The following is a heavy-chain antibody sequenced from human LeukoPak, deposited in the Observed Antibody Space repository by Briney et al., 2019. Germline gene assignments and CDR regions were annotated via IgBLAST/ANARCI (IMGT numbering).Heavy chain of an antibody. V-gene: IGHV3-33*01. Sequence: GGSLRLSCAASGFTLGNHGMHWVRQAPGKGLEWVAIIYSNGVNKYCADSMKGRFTISRDTSKNTLFLEMESLRTEDTAVYYCARHRGSVFKGYMDVWGKGTTVTVSS. CDR2: IYSNGVNK. J-gene: IGHJ6*03. CDR3: ARHRGSVFKGYMDV. D-gene: IGHD2-8*01. CDR1: GFTLGNHG.